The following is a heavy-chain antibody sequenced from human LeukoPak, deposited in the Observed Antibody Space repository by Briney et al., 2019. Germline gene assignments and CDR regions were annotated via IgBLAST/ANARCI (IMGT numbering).Heavy chain of an antibody. CDR3: AADLDYGDFRLDY. V-gene: IGHV1-58*02. CDR2: IVVGSGNT. Sequence: SVKVSCKASGFTFTSSAMQWVRQARGQRLEWIGWIVVGSGNTNYAQKFQERVTITRDMSTSTAYMELSSLRSEDTAVYYCAADLDYGDFRLDYWGQGTLVTVSS. CDR1: GFTFTSSA. D-gene: IGHD4-17*01. J-gene: IGHJ4*02.